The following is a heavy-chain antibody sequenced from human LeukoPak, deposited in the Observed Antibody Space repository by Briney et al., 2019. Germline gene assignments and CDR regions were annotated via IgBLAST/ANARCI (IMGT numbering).Heavy chain of an antibody. Sequence: SETLSLTCTVSGGSISSYYWSWIRQPPGKGLEWIGYIYYSGSTNYNPSLKSRVTISVDTSKNQFSLKLSSVTAADTAVYYCARRPKYYYYMDVWGKGTTVTVSS. CDR1: GGSISSYY. J-gene: IGHJ6*03. CDR3: ARRPKYYYYMDV. V-gene: IGHV4-59*08. CDR2: IYYSGST.